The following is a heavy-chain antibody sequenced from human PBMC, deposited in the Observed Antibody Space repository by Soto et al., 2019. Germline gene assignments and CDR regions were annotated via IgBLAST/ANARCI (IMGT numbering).Heavy chain of an antibody. CDR2: ISGSGGST. D-gene: IGHD6-6*01. Sequence: PGGSLRLSCAAYGFTFSSYAMSWVRQAPGKGLEGVSAISGSGGSTYYADSVKGRYTISRDNSKNTLYLQMNSLRAEDTAVYYCAKDKQLVVDYWVRGTLVNVSS. CDR1: GFTFSSYA. J-gene: IGHJ4*02. CDR3: AKDKQLVVDY. V-gene: IGHV3-23*01.